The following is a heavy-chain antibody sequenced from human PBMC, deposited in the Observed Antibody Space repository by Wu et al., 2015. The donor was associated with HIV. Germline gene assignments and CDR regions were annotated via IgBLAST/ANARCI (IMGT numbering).Heavy chain of an antibody. CDR1: GYTITTYD. J-gene: IGHJ6*02. Sequence: QVQXVQSGAEVKKPGASVKVSCQASGYTITTYDFNWVRQAPGQGLEWMGWMNSNNGKTGYGQKFQGRVAMTRNISTRTAYMELSGLKSEDTAVYYCATSYYGSGSYPTFYYYYAMDVWGQGTTVTVSS. CDR2: MNSNNGKT. D-gene: IGHD3-10*01. V-gene: IGHV1-8*01. CDR3: ATSYYGSGSYPTFYYYYAMDV.